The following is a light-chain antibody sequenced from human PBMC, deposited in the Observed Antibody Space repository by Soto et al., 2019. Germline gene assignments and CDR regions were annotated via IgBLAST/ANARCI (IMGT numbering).Light chain of an antibody. J-gene: IGKJ4*01. CDR3: QQRSTWPLT. Sequence: EIVLTQSPATLSLSPGERASLSCRASQSVGTYLAWYQQKPGQAPRLLIYDASSRAVGVAPRVRGSGSGTDFTLTIAYVEPEDFAVYYCQQRSTWPLTFGGGTRVEF. CDR1: QSVGTY. CDR2: DAS. V-gene: IGKV3-11*01.